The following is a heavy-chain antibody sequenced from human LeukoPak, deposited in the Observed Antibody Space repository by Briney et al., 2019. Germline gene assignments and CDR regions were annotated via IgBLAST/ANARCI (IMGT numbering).Heavy chain of an antibody. CDR2: IYTSGST. CDR1: GGSISSYY. J-gene: IGHJ6*04. V-gene: IGHV4-4*07. Sequence: SETQSLTCTVSGGSISSYYWSWIRQPAGKGLEWIGRIYTSGSTNYNPSLKSRVTMSVDTSKNQFSLKLSSVTAADTAVYYCARDGGYCGGDCFVDVWGKGTTVTVSS. CDR3: ARDGGYCGGDCFVDV. D-gene: IGHD2-21*02.